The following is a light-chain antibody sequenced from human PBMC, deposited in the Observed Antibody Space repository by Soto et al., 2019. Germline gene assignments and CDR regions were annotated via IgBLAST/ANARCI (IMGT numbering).Light chain of an antibody. CDR2: EGG. V-gene: IGLV2-23*01. J-gene: IGLJ2*01. CDR3: CSFAGSHTVG. CDR1: SNDVGSYNF. Sequence: QSALTQPASVTGSPGQSISISCTGTSNDVGSYNFVSWYQQHPGKAPKLIIYEGGQRPSGVSHRFSGSRSGTTASLTISGLQAEDEADYYCCSFAGSHTVGFGGGTKVTVL.